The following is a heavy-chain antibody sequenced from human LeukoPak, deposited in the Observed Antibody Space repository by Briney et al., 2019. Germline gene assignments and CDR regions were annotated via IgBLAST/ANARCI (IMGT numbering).Heavy chain of an antibody. V-gene: IGHV3-23*01. Sequence: GGVLRLSCAASGFTFSTYAMSWVRQAPGKGLEWVSAISGSGAKTYYADSVKGRFTISRDNSKNTLYLQMKSLRAEDTAVYSCAKEKYSSGFFDYWGQGTLVTVSS. CDR2: ISGSGAKT. D-gene: IGHD3-22*01. CDR3: AKEKYSSGFFDY. J-gene: IGHJ4*02. CDR1: GFTFSTYA.